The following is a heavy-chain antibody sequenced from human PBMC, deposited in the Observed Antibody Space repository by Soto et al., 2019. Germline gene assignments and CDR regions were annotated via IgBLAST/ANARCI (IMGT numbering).Heavy chain of an antibody. CDR1: GFSLSTSGVG. CDR2: IYWDDDK. J-gene: IGHJ4*02. CDR3: AHVYGGYDKFDY. D-gene: IGHD5-12*01. V-gene: IGHV2-5*02. Sequence: QITLKESGPTLVKPTQTLTLTCTFSGFSLSTSGVGVGWIRQPPGKALEWLALIYWDDDKRYSPFLKSKLTNPKDTSKIRVVLTMTNMDPVDTATYSCAHVYGGYDKFDYWGQGTLVIVSS.